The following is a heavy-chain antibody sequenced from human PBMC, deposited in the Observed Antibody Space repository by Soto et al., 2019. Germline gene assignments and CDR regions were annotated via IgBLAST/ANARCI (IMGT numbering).Heavy chain of an antibody. CDR1: GFTFSSYG. V-gene: IGHV3-30*03. CDR3: AIEGDVGAHDAFDI. CDR2: ISYDGSNK. Sequence: QVQLVGSGGGVVQPGRSLRLSCAASGFTFSSYGMHWVRQAPGKGLEWVAVISYDGSNKYYADSVKGRFTISRDNSKNTLYLQMNSLRAEDTAVYYCAIEGDVGAHDAFDIWGQGTMVTVSS. J-gene: IGHJ3*02. D-gene: IGHD1-26*01.